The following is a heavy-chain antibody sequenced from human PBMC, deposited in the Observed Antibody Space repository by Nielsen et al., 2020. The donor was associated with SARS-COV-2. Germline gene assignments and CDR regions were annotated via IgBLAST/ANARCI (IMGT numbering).Heavy chain of an antibody. V-gene: IGHV1-8*01. J-gene: IGHJ3*02. CDR2: MNLNNGNT. CDR1: GYTFTSYD. Sequence: ASVKVSCKASGYTFTSYDINWVRQATGQGPEWMGWMNLNNGNTGYAQKFQGRVTLTRDTSMTTAYMDLSSLTSEDTAIYYCARGRLELGAFDIWGQGTMVTVSS. D-gene: IGHD1-7*01. CDR3: ARGRLELGAFDI.